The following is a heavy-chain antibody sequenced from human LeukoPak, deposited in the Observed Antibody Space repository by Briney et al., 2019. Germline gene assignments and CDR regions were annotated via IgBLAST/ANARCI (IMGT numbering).Heavy chain of an antibody. V-gene: IGHV3-48*03. CDR1: GFTFSSYE. Sequence: PGGSLRLSCAASGFTFSSYEMNWVRQAPGKGLEGVSYISSSGSTIYYADSVKGRFTISRDNAKNSLYLQMNSLRAEDTAVYYCAREWDYADYWGQGTLVTVSS. D-gene: IGHD4-17*01. J-gene: IGHJ4*02. CDR2: ISSSGSTI. CDR3: AREWDYADY.